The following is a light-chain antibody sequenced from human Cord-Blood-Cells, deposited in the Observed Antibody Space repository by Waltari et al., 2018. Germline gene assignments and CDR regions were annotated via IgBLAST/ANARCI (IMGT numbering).Light chain of an antibody. Sequence: DIQMTQSPSSLSASVGDRVTITCQASQDISNYLNWYQQTPAKAPKLLNYDSSNLETWVPSRFSGSGSGTDFTFTISSLQPEDIATYYCQQYDNLPMYTFGQGTKLEIK. J-gene: IGKJ2*01. V-gene: IGKV1-33*01. CDR1: QDISNY. CDR3: QQYDNLPMYT. CDR2: DSS.